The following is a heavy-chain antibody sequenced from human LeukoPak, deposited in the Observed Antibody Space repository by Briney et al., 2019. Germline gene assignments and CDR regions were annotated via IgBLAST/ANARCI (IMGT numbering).Heavy chain of an antibody. CDR2: LDGDGSST. J-gene: IGHJ4*02. CDR3: ARDHLGYNSIDY. CDR1: GFTFSSYR. D-gene: IGHD5-24*01. Sequence: GGSLRLSCAASGFTFSSYRMHWVRQAPGKGLVWVSRLDGDGSSTSYADSVRGRFTISRDNAKNALYLQMNSLRADDTAVYYCARDHLGYNSIDYWGQGTLVTVSS. V-gene: IGHV3-74*01.